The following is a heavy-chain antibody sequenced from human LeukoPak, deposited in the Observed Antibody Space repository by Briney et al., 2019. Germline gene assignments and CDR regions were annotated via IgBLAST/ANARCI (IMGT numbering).Heavy chain of an antibody. CDR1: GYTFTSYY. CDR2: INPSGGST. V-gene: IGHV1-46*01. D-gene: IGHD3-10*01. CDR3: ARDLPPHYYGSGSRFWGFDY. J-gene: IGHJ4*02. Sequence: ASVKVSCKASGYTFTSYYMHWVRQAPGQGLEWMGIINPSGGSTSYAQKFQGRVTMTRDMSTSTVYMELSSLRSEDTAVYYCARDLPPHYYGSGSRFWGFDYWGQGTLVTVSS.